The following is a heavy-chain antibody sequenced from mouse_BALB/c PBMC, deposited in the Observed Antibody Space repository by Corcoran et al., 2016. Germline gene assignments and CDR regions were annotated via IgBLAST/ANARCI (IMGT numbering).Heavy chain of an antibody. CDR3: ARARALYAMDY. D-gene: IGHD3-1*01. Sequence: EVKLLESGGGLVQPGGSLKLSCAASGFDFSRYWMSWVRQAPGKGLEWIGEINPDSSTINYRPSLKDKFIISRDNAKNTLYLQMSKVRSEDTALYYCARARALYAMDYWGQGTSVTVSS. V-gene: IGHV4-1*02. CDR2: INPDSSTI. CDR1: GFDFSRYW. J-gene: IGHJ4*01.